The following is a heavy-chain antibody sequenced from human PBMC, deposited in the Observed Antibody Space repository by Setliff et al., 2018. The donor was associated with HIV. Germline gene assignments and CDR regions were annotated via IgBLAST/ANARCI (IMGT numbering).Heavy chain of an antibody. CDR2: INPNSGGT. J-gene: IGHJ4*02. Sequence: ASVKVSCKASGYTFTGYYMHWVRQAPGQGLEWMGWINPNSGGTNYAQKFQGRVTMTRDTSISTAYMELSRLRSDDTAVYYCARDTAIGWYGESKMSDFWGQGTLVTVSS. CDR1: GYTFTGYY. D-gene: IGHD3-10*01. CDR3: ARDTAIGWYGESKMSDF. V-gene: IGHV1-2*02.